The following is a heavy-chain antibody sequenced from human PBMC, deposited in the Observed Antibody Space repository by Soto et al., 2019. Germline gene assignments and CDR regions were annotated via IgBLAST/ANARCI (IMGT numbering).Heavy chain of an antibody. CDR3: WAQEGGFGSFLDY. CDR2: IYSGGST. D-gene: IGHD3-10*01. CDR1: GFTVSSNY. V-gene: IGHV3-66*01. Sequence: GGSLRLSCAASGFTVSSNYMSWVRQAPGKGLEWVSVIYSGGSTYYADSVKGRFTISRDNSKNTLYLQMNSLRAEDTAVYYCWAQEGGFGSFLDYWGQGTLVTVSS. J-gene: IGHJ4*02.